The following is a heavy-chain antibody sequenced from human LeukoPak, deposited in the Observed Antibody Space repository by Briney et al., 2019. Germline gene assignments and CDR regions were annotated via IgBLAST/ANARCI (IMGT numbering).Heavy chain of an antibody. J-gene: IGHJ4*02. Sequence: GGSLRLSCAASGFTVSSNYMSWVRQAQGKGLEWVSVIYSGGSTYYADSVKGRFTISRDNSKNTLYLQMNSLRAEDTAVYYCARDDPIRGSYIYWGQGTLVTVSS. CDR3: ARDDPIRGSYIY. CDR2: IYSGGST. CDR1: GFTVSSNY. V-gene: IGHV3-53*01. D-gene: IGHD1-26*01.